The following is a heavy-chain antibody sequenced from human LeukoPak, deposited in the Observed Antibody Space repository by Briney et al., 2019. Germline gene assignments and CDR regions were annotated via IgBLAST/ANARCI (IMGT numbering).Heavy chain of an antibody. CDR2: IWYDGSNK. CDR1: GFTFSSYG. Sequence: GRSLRLSCAASGFTFSSYGMHWVRQAPGKGLEWVAVIWYDGSNKYYADSVKGRFTISRDNSKNTLYLQMNSLRAEDTAVYYCAKSVRKSGWVQLWLFFDYWGQGTLVTVSS. V-gene: IGHV3-33*06. J-gene: IGHJ4*02. CDR3: AKSVRKSGWVQLWLFFDY. D-gene: IGHD5-18*01.